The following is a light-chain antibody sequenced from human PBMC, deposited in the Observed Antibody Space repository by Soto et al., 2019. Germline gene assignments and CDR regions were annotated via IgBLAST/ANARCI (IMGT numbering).Light chain of an antibody. CDR3: CSYAGSYTVV. Sequence: QSVLTQPRSVSGSPGQSVTISCTGTSSDVGGYNYVSWYQQHPGKAPKLMIYDVSKRPSGVPDRFSGSKSGNTASLTISGLLAEDEADYYCCSYAGSYTVVFGGGTKVTVL. CDR2: DVS. CDR1: SSDVGGYNY. J-gene: IGLJ2*01. V-gene: IGLV2-11*01.